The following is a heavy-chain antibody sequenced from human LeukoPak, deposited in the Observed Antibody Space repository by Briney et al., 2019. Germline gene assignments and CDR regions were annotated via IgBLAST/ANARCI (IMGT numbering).Heavy chain of an antibody. CDR1: GFTFSSYS. J-gene: IGHJ5*02. CDR2: ISYDASMQ. CDR3: AKCGYSGYGGNWFDP. D-gene: IGHD5-12*01. Sequence: GGSLRLSCAASGFTFSSYSMNWVRHAPGKGLEWVAVISYDASMQYYADSVKGRFTISRDSSKNTLYLQMNSLRPDDTAVYYCAKCGYSGYGGNWFDPWGQGTLVTVSS. V-gene: IGHV3-30*18.